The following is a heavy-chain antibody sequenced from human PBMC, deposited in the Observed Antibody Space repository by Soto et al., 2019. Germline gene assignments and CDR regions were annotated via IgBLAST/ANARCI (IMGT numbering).Heavy chain of an antibody. CDR3: AREAV. Sequence: EVQLVESGGGLVQPGGSLRLSCAASGFTFSGYWMSWVRQSPGKGLEWVANIKQDGSEQFYVDSVKGRFTISRDNAKNSLYLQMNSLRAEDTAVYYCAREAVWGQGTTVTVSS. CDR1: GFTFSGYW. J-gene: IGHJ6*02. V-gene: IGHV3-7*05. CDR2: IKQDGSEQ.